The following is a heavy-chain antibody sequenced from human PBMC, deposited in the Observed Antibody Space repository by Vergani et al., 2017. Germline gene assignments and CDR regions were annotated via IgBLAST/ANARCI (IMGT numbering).Heavy chain of an antibody. CDR3: TRSEXSGTTCYGHYFDL. Sequence: VELLESGGGLAQPGGSLRVSCSASGFRVTTTYMSWVRQAPGKGLEWVSVIKSDGRTSYAESVRGRFTISRDTSRNAVYLQMNILRVEDTGVYYCTRSEXSGTTCYGHYFDLWGNGILVTVSS. D-gene: IGHD5-12*01. V-gene: IGHV3-66*02. CDR2: IKSDGRT. J-gene: IGHJ4*01. CDR1: GFRVTTTY.